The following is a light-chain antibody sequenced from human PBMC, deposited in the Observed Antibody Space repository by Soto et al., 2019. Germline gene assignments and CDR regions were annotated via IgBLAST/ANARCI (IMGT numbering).Light chain of an antibody. J-gene: IGLJ2*01. CDR2: DVN. Sequence: QSALTQPASVSGSPGQSITISCTGTISDIGGYNFISWYQHHPGKAPKLVIYDVNNRPSGISYRFSGSKSGNTASLTISGLQGEDEADYYCSSYAGSNNLVFGGGTKLTVL. V-gene: IGLV2-14*01. CDR1: ISDIGGYNF. CDR3: SSYAGSNNLV.